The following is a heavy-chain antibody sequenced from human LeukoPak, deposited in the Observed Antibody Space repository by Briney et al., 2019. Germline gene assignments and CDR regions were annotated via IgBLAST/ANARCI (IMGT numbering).Heavy chain of an antibody. V-gene: IGHV4-30-2*02. CDR3: ARGSPYCGGDCYIDY. D-gene: IGHD2-21*02. Sequence: SETLSLTCAVSGGSISSGGYSWSWIRQPPGKGLEWIGYIYHSGSTYYNPSLKSRVTISVDRSKNQFSLKLSSVTAADTAVYYCARGSPYCGGDCYIDYWGQGTLVTVSS. J-gene: IGHJ4*02. CDR2: IYHSGST. CDR1: GGSISSGGYS.